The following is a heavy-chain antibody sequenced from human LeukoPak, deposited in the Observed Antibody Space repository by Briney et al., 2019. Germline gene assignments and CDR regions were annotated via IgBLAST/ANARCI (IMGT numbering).Heavy chain of an antibody. D-gene: IGHD6-13*01. CDR2: IYTSGST. V-gene: IGHV4-61*02. Sequence: SETLSLTCTVSGGSISSGSYYWSWIRQPAGKGLEWIGRIYTSGSTNYNPSLKSRVTISVDTSKNQFSLKLSSVTAADTAVYYCARDGDWKGSGYSSSWYGYFDYWGQGTLVTVSS. J-gene: IGHJ4*02. CDR3: ARDGDWKGSGYSSSWYGYFDY. CDR1: GGSISSGSYY.